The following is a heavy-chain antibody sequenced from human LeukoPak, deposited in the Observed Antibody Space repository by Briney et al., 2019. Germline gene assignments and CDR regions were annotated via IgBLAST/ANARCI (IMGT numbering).Heavy chain of an antibody. CDR2: IIPIFGTA. J-gene: IGHJ4*02. CDR3: ARDTASYGSGSYPFDY. Sequence: ASVKVSCKASGGTFSSYAIGWVRQAPGQGLEWMGGIIPIFGTANYAQKFQGRVTITADESTSTAYMELSSLRSEDTAVYYCARDTASYGSGSYPFDYWGQGTLVTVSS. D-gene: IGHD3-10*01. V-gene: IGHV1-69*13. CDR1: GGTFSSYA.